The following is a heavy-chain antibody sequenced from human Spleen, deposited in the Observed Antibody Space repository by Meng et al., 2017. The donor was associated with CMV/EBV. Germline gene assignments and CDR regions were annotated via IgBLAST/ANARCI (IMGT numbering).Heavy chain of an antibody. CDR3: ARVLGYDFWSGYYNYGMDV. J-gene: IGHJ6*02. Sequence: SETLSLTCTVSGGSVSSGSYYWSWIRQPPGKGLEWIGYIYYSGSTNYNPSLKSRVTISVDTSKNQFSLKLSSVTAADTAVYYCARVLGYDFWSGYYNYGMDVWGQGTTVTVSS. CDR1: GGSVSSGSYY. CDR2: IYYSGST. D-gene: IGHD3-3*01. V-gene: IGHV4-61*01.